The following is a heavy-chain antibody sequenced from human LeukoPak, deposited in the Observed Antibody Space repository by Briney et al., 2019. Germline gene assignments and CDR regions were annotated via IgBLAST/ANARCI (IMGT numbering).Heavy chain of an antibody. J-gene: IGHJ4*02. CDR1: GFTFSSYW. CDR2: ISSSSSYI. D-gene: IGHD6-13*01. CDR3: ASGEVYGSSWSIDY. Sequence: GGSLRLSCAASGFTFSSYWMTWVRQVPGKGLEWVSSISSSSSYIYYADSVKGRFTISRDNAKNSLYLQMNSLRAEDTAVYYCASGEVYGSSWSIDYWGQGTLVTVSS. V-gene: IGHV3-21*01.